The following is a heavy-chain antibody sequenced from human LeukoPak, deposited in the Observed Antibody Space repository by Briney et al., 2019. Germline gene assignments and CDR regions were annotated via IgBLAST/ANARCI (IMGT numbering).Heavy chain of an antibody. CDR3: ARDGGYCSGGSCYRYFDY. CDR1: GFTFDDYG. CDR2: INWNGGST. J-gene: IGHJ4*02. Sequence: PGGSLRLSCAASGFTFDDYGMSWVRQAPGKGLEWVSGINWNGGSTGYADSVKGRFTISRDNAKNSLYLQMNRLRAEDTALYYCARDGGYCSGGSCYRYFDYWGQGTLVTVSS. D-gene: IGHD2-15*01. V-gene: IGHV3-20*04.